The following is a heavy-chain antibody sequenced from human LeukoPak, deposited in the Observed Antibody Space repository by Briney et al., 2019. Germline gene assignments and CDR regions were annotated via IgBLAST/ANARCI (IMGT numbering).Heavy chain of an antibody. V-gene: IGHV3-30-3*01. CDR2: MSYDGNNK. J-gene: IGHJ4*02. CDR1: GFTFSSYA. CDR3: ARGEYSSSWFLDF. D-gene: IGHD6-13*01. Sequence: GGSLRLSCATSGFTFSSYAMSWVRQAPGKGLEWVAVMSYDGNNKYYADSVKGRFTISRENSKNTLYLQMNSLRAEDTAIYYCARGEYSSSWFLDFWGQGTLVTVSS.